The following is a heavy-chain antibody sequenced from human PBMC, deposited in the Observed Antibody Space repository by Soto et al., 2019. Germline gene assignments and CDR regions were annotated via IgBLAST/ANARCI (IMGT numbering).Heavy chain of an antibody. CDR1: AFSLSTGGVG. CDR3: IQSHCGGDCLQSYASYYYYGMDV. Sequence: QITLKESGPTLVQPTQTLTLTCTFSAFSLSTGGVGVGWIRQPPGKALEWLALIYWDDDKRYSPSLRSRLTTTNDNSRNQRALTNTQVDPVDTPTSYCIQSHCGGDCLQSYASYYYYGMDVWGQGTTVTVSS. CDR2: IYWDDDK. D-gene: IGHD2-21*02. V-gene: IGHV2-5*02. J-gene: IGHJ6*02.